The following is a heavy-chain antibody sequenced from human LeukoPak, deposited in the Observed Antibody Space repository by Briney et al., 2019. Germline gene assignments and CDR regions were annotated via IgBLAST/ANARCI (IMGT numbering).Heavy chain of an antibody. D-gene: IGHD1-26*01. V-gene: IGHV3-15*01. Sequence: GGSLRLSCAASGFTFSNAWMSWVRQAPGKGLEWVGRIKSKTDGGTTDYAAPVKGRFTISRDDSKNTLYLQMNSLKTEDTAVYYCTTVERGSSSLFDYWGQGTLVTVSS. J-gene: IGHJ4*02. CDR3: TTVERGSSSLFDY. CDR1: GFTFSNAW. CDR2: IKSKTDGGTT.